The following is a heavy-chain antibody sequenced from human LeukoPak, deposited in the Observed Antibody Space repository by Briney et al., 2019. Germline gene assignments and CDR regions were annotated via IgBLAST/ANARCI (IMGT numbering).Heavy chain of an antibody. CDR2: IIPIFGTA. CDR1: GGTFSSYA. D-gene: IGHD3-10*01. CDR3: ARFHGAYYYGSGSGFDY. V-gene: IGHV1-69*13. J-gene: IGHJ4*02. Sequence: ASVKVSCKASGGTFSSYAISWVRQAPGQGLEWIGGIIPIFGTANYAQKFQGRVTITADESTSTAYMELSSLRSEDTAVYYCARFHGAYYYGSGSGFDYWGQGTLVTVSS.